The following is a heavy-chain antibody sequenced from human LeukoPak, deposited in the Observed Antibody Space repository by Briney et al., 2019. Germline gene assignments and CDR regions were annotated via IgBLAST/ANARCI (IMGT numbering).Heavy chain of an antibody. Sequence: GASVKVSCKASGGTFRSYAISWVRQAPGQGLEWMGGIIPIFGTANYAQKFQGRVTITADESTSTAYMELSSLRSEDTAVYYCATSGYCSRTSCYTGGYWGQGTLVTVSS. D-gene: IGHD2-2*02. V-gene: IGHV1-69*13. J-gene: IGHJ4*02. CDR1: GGTFRSYA. CDR2: IIPIFGTA. CDR3: ATSGYCSRTSCYTGGY.